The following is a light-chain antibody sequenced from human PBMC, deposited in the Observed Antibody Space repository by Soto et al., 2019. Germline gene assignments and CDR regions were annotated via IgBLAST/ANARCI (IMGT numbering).Light chain of an antibody. Sequence: DIQMTQSPSSRSASVGDRVTITCRASQSISSYLNWYQQKPGKAPKXLIYKASSLESGVPSRFSGSGSGTEFTLTINSLQADDVATYYCQQHNSFSITFGQGTRLEIK. J-gene: IGKJ5*01. V-gene: IGKV1-5*03. CDR1: QSISSY. CDR3: QQHNSFSIT. CDR2: KAS.